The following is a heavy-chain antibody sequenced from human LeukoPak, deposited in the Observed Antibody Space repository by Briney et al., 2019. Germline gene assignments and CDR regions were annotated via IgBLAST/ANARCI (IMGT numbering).Heavy chain of an antibody. CDR2: ISYSGST. Sequence: SPTLSLTCTVSGGSINSYYWSWIRQPPGKGLEWIGYISYSGSTNYNPSLKSRVSISLDKSKNQFFLKLSSVTAADTALYYCARGNANWGQGTLVTVSS. CDR3: ARGNAN. CDR1: GGSINSYY. J-gene: IGHJ4*02. V-gene: IGHV4-59*01.